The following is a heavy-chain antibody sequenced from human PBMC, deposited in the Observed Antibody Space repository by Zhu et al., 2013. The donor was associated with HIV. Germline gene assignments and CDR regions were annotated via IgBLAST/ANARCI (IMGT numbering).Heavy chain of an antibody. D-gene: IGHD5-18*01. Sequence: QVQLVQSGAEVKKPGSSVKVSCKASGGTFSNYTITWVRQAPGQGPEWMGGIIPIFGSANYAQRFQGRVTITADESTRTAYMELSTLRSEDTAVYYCARGGYNYYYYYGMDVWGQGTTVTVSS. J-gene: IGHJ6*02. CDR3: ARGGYNYYYYYGMDV. CDR2: IIPIFGSA. CDR1: GGTFSNYT. V-gene: IGHV1-69*01.